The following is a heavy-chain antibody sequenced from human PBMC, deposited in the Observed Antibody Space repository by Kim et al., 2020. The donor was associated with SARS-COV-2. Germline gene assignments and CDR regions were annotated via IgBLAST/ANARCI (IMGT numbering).Heavy chain of an antibody. D-gene: IGHD1-1*01. CDR2: IYYSGST. CDR3: ASGYNSAEFDY. CDR1: GGSISSYY. J-gene: IGHJ4*02. V-gene: IGHV4-59*01. Sequence: SETLSLTCTVSGGSISSYYWSWIRQPPGKGLEWIGYIYYSGSTNYNPSLKSRVTISVDTSKNQFSLKLSSVTAADTAVYYCASGYNSAEFDYWGQGTLVT.